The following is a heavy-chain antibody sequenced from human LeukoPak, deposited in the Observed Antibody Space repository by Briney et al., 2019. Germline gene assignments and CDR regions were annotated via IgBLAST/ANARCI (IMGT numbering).Heavy chain of an antibody. CDR1: GFTFSSYG. CDR3: AKKDSMDV. Sequence: GGSLRLSCEASGFTFSSYGMHWVRQAPGKGLEWVAVISYDGSNKYYADSVKGRFTISRDNSKNTLYLQMNSLRAEDTAVYYCAKKDSMDVWGQGTTVTVSS. J-gene: IGHJ6*02. V-gene: IGHV3-30*18. CDR2: ISYDGSNK.